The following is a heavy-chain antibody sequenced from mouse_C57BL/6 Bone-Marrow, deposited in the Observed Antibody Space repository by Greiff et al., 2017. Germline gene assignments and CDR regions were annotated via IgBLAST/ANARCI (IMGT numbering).Heavy chain of an antibody. D-gene: IGHD2-3*01. Sequence: EVKLVESGGGLVQPKGSLKLSCAASGFSFNTYAMNWVRQAPGKGLEWVARIRSKSNNYATYYADSVKDRFTISRDDSESMLYLQMNNLKTEDTAMYYCVSGYYLYAMDYWGQGTSVTVSS. CDR3: VSGYYLYAMDY. CDR2: IRSKSNNYAT. J-gene: IGHJ4*01. CDR1: GFSFNTYA. V-gene: IGHV10-1*01.